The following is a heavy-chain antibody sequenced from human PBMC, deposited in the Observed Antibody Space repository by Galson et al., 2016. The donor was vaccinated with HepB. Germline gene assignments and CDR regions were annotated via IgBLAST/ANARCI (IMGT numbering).Heavy chain of an antibody. V-gene: IGHV4-30-2*03. CDR3: ARDLTGPAFDI. Sequence: TLSLTCAVSGASVSTGGYSWSWIRQPPGKGLEWIATIYYTGTTYYNPSLKSRLTISVDTSYNQFSLHLNSVTAADTAVYYCARDLTGPAFDIWSQGTMVTVSS. CDR2: IYYTGTT. CDR1: GASVSTGGYS. J-gene: IGHJ3*02. D-gene: IGHD3-3*01.